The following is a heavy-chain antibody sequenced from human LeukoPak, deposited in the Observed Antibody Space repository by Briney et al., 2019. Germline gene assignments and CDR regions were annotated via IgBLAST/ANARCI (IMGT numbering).Heavy chain of an antibody. CDR3: ARAAPNYGGNSWFDY. D-gene: IGHD4-23*01. CDR1: GFTFSGSA. V-gene: IGHV3-73*01. CDR2: IRSKANSYAT. J-gene: IGHJ4*02. Sequence: GGSLRLSCAASGFTFSGSAMHWVRQASGKGLEWVGRIRSKANSYATAYAASVKGRFTISRDDSKNTAYLQMNSLRAEDTAVYYCARAAPNYGGNSWFDYWGQGTLVTVSS.